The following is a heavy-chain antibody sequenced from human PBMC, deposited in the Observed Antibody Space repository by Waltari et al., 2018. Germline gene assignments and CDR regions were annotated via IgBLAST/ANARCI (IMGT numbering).Heavy chain of an antibody. J-gene: IGHJ4*02. V-gene: IGHV4-34*01. Sequence: QVQLQQWGAGLLRPSETLSLTCAAHGGSFSGYYWSWIRQPQGKGLEWIGEINHSGSTNYNPSLKGRVTITVDTSKNQFSLELGSVAAADTAVYYCAGGGSYGDFDYWGQGTLVTVSS. CDR2: INHSGST. CDR1: GGSFSGYY. D-gene: IGHD1-26*01. CDR3: AGGGSYGDFDY.